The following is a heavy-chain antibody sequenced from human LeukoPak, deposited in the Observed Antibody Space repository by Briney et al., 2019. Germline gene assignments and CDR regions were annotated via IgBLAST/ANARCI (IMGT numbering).Heavy chain of an antibody. Sequence: GASVKVSCKASGFTFTSSAVQWVRQARGQRLEWIGWIVVGSGNTNYAQKFQERVTITRDMSTSTAYMELSSLRSEDTAVYYCARGGPIVVDPFDYWGQGTLVTVSS. CDR2: IVVGSGNT. J-gene: IGHJ4*02. CDR1: GFTFTSSA. D-gene: IGHD2-2*01. CDR3: ARGGPIVVDPFDY. V-gene: IGHV1-58*01.